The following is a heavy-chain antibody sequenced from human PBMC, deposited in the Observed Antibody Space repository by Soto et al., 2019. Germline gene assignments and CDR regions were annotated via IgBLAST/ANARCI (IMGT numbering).Heavy chain of an antibody. J-gene: IGHJ6*03. CDR3: AKADREAVAGYYYYYMDV. Sequence: GGSLRLSCAASGFTFSSYGMHWVRQAPGKGLEWVAVISYDGSNKYYADSVKGRFTISRDNSKNTLYLQMNSLRAEDTAVYYCAKADREAVAGYYYYYMDVWGKGTTVTVSS. D-gene: IGHD6-19*01. CDR2: ISYDGSNK. CDR1: GFTFSSYG. V-gene: IGHV3-30*18.